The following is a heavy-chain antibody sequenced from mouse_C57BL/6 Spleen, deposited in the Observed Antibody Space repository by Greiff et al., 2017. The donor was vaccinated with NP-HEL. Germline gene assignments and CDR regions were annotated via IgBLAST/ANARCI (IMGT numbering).Heavy chain of an antibody. CDR1: GYTFTSYW. D-gene: IGHD2-1*01. V-gene: IGHV1-53*01. CDR2: INPSNGGT. Sequence: VPLQQPGTELVKPGASVKLSCTASGYTFTSYWMHWVKQRPGQGLEWIGNINPSNGGTNYNEKFKSKATLTVDKSSSTAYMQLSSLTSEDSAVYYCAKNRNYWTWFAYWGQGTLVTVSA. J-gene: IGHJ3*01. CDR3: AKNRNYWTWFAY.